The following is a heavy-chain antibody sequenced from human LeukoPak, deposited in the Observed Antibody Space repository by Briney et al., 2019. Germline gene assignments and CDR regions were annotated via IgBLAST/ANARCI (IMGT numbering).Heavy chain of an antibody. CDR3: AKKSVADVPPLH. Sequence: GGSLRLACAASGFTFSSYAMSWVRQAPGKGLEWVSGITGSGGSTYYAASVKGRFTISRDNSKSTLFLQMNSLRAEDTAIYYCAKKSVADVPPLHWGQGTLVTVSS. V-gene: IGHV3-23*01. CDR1: GFTFSSYA. CDR2: ITGSGGST. D-gene: IGHD6-19*01. J-gene: IGHJ4*02.